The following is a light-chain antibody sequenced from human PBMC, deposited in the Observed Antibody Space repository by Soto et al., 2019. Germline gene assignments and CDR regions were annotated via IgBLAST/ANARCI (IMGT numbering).Light chain of an antibody. CDR3: LQDDDYPFT. J-gene: IGKJ4*01. CDR2: DAS. Sequence: DIQMTQSPSTLSASVGDRVTITCRASQSIGTWLAWYQHRPGKAPSLLIYDASTLRSGVPSRFSGSGSGTEFTLTISSLQADDFATYFCLQDDDYPFTFGGGTKVDIK. CDR1: QSIGTW. V-gene: IGKV1-5*01.